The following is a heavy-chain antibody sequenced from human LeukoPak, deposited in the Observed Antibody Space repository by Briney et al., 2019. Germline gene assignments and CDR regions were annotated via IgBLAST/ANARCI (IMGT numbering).Heavy chain of an antibody. CDR3: ARAGDSSGYYSEAGY. J-gene: IGHJ4*02. D-gene: IGHD3-22*01. Sequence: ASVKVSCKASGYTFTGYYMHWVRQAPGQGLEWMGIINPSGGSTSYAQKFQGRVTMTRDTSTSTVYMELSSLRSEDTAVYYCARAGDSSGYYSEAGYWGQGTLVTVSS. CDR1: GYTFTGYY. V-gene: IGHV1-46*01. CDR2: INPSGGST.